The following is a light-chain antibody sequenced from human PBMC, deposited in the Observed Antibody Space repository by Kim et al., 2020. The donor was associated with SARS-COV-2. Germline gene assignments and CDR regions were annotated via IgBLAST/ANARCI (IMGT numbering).Light chain of an antibody. Sequence: DIQMTQSPSSLSASVGDRVTITCQASQDISNYLNWYQQKPGKAPKLLIYDASNLETGVPSRFSGSGSGTDFTFTISSLQPEDIATYYCQQYDKLPTFGGGTKVDIK. CDR2: DAS. CDR3: QQYDKLPT. J-gene: IGKJ4*01. CDR1: QDISNY. V-gene: IGKV1-33*01.